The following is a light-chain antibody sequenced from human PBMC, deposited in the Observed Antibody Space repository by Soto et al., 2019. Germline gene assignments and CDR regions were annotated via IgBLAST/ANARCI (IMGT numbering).Light chain of an antibody. Sequence: DIQMTQSPSSLSASVGDRVTITCRASQTISDYLNWYQHKPGRAPKLLISGASSLQSGVPSRIRGSGSGTEFTLTISSLQPEDFATYYRQQSYRLPYTFGQGTMLEIK. CDR1: QTISDY. CDR2: GAS. V-gene: IGKV1-39*01. CDR3: QQSYRLPYT. J-gene: IGKJ2*01.